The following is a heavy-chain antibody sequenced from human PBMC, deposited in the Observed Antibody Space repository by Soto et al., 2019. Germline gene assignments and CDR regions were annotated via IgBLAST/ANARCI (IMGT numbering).Heavy chain of an antibody. Sequence: ASVTVSCTASGGTFSSYAISWVRQAPGQGLEWMGGIIPIFGTANYAQKFQGRVTITADESTSTAYMELSSLRSEDTAVYYCARGPTVTTAPFDYWGQGTLVTVSS. J-gene: IGHJ4*02. V-gene: IGHV1-69*01. CDR2: IIPIFGTA. CDR1: GGTFSSYA. CDR3: ARGPTVTTAPFDY. D-gene: IGHD4-17*01.